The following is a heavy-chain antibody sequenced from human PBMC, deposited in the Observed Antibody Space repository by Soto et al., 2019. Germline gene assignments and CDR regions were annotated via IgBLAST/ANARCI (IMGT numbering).Heavy chain of an antibody. CDR2: ISGSGDST. Sequence: PGGSLRLSCAASGFTFSSYAMNWVRQASGKGLEWVSGISGSGDSTYYTDSVKGRFTISRDNSENTLYLQMNSLRAEDTAVYYCAKGTITNCGMDVSGQGTTVTVSS. V-gene: IGHV3-23*01. J-gene: IGHJ6*02. D-gene: IGHD1-20*01. CDR1: GFTFSSYA. CDR3: AKGTITNCGMDV.